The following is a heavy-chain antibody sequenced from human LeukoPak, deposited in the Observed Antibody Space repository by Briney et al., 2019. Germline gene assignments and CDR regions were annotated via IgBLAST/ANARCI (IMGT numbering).Heavy chain of an antibody. CDR1: GYTFTGYY. Sequence: ASVKVSCKASGYTFTGYYMHWVRQAPGQGLEWMGRINPNSGGTNYAQKFQGRVTMTRDTSISAAYMELSRLRSDDTAVYYCARAYYSGGYYYYYMDVWGKGTTVTVSS. V-gene: IGHV1-2*06. J-gene: IGHJ6*03. CDR2: INPNSGGT. CDR3: ARAYYSGGYYYYYMDV. D-gene: IGHD3-10*01.